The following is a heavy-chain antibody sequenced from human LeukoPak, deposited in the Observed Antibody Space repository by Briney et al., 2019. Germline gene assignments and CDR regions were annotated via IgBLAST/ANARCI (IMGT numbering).Heavy chain of an antibody. CDR2: IKQDGSEK. D-gene: IGHD3-10*01. CDR3: ARDRLWFGAPFDY. J-gene: IGHJ4*02. CDR1: GFTFSSYW. Sequence: GGSLRLSCAASGFTFSSYWMSWVRQAPGKGLEWVANIKQDGSEKYYVDSVKGRFTISRDNAKNSLYLQVNSLRAEDTAVYYCARDRLWFGAPFDYWGQGTLVTVSS. V-gene: IGHV3-7*01.